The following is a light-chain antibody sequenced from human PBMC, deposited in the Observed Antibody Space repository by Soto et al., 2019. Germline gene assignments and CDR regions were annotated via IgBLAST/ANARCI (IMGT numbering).Light chain of an antibody. Sequence: IVLTQSPGTLSLSPGEGATLSCRASQPVNSGYLAWYQQKPGQAPRLLMYGVSTRDTGIQDRFSGSGAATELTLTISRLEAGDFAVYYCQLYGSSPKTFGEGTKVEFK. CDR1: QPVNSGY. J-gene: IGKJ1*01. CDR2: GVS. CDR3: QLYGSSPKT. V-gene: IGKV3-20*01.